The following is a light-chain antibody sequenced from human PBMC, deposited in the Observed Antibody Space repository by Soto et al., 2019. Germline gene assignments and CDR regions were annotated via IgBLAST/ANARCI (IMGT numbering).Light chain of an antibody. J-gene: IGKJ5*01. CDR3: QQYDNWPIT. Sequence: ERVMTQSPATLSVSPGERATLSCRANQSVSSNLAWYQQKPGQAPRLFIYGASTRATAIPPRFSGSGSGTEFTLTISSLQSEDFAVYYCQQYDNWPITFGQGTRLEIK. V-gene: IGKV3-15*01. CDR1: QSVSSN. CDR2: GAS.